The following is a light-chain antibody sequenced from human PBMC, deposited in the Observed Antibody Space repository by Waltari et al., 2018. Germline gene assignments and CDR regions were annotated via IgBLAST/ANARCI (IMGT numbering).Light chain of an antibody. J-gene: IGLJ1*01. Sequence: SYELTQPSSVSVSPGQTARITCSGDVLAKKYARWFQQKPGKAPILVIYKDSERPSGIPERFSGSSSGTTVTLTISGAQVEDEADYYCFSAADNNGVFGTGTKVTVL. CDR3: FSAADNNGV. CDR1: VLAKKY. V-gene: IGLV3-27*01. CDR2: KDS.